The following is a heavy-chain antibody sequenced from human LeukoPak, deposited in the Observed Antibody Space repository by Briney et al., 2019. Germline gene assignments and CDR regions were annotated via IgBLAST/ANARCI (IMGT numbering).Heavy chain of an antibody. CDR3: AGENYYDSSGFDY. J-gene: IGHJ4*02. D-gene: IGHD3-22*01. CDR2: MRTSGNN. V-gene: IGHV4-4*07. Sequence: SETLSLTCTVSDGSMSNYYWSWIRQPAGKGLEYIGRMRTSGNNNYNPSLASRVSMSVDTSKRQLSLKLSSVTAADTAVYYCAGENYYDSSGFDYWGQGTRVTVSS. CDR1: DGSMSNYY.